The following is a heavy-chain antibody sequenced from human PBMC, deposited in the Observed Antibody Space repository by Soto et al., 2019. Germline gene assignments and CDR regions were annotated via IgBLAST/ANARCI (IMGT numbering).Heavy chain of an antibody. CDR3: ARGYCSAVGCYVHYYYGFDV. Sequence: GGSLRLSCAAAGLTFRNYAMNWVRQAPGKGLELVSSISSNGGSAYYADSVEGRFTISRDNSKNTLYLQMNSLRADDTAVYYCARGYCSAVGCYVHYYYGFDVWGQGTTVTVSS. CDR1: GLTFRNYA. V-gene: IGHV3-23*01. CDR2: ISSNGGSA. J-gene: IGHJ6*02. D-gene: IGHD2-15*01.